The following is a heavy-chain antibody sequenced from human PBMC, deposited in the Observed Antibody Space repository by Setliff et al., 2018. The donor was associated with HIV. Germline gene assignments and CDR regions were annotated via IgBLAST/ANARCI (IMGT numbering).Heavy chain of an antibody. Sequence: PSETLSLTCAVSGVSISNSNWWTWVRQPPGKGLEWIGEVSHSGTTNYNPSLKSRVTISVDTSKNQFSLQLTSMTAADTAVYYCARSLSGDYYYGMDVWGQGTTVTVSS. CDR2: VSHSGTT. D-gene: IGHD3-10*01. CDR1: GVSISNSNW. J-gene: IGHJ6*02. CDR3: ARSLSGDYYYGMDV. V-gene: IGHV4-4*02.